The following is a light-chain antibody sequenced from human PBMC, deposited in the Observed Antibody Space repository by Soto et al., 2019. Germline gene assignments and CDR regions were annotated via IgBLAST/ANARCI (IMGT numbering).Light chain of an antibody. CDR1: SSDFGDYNY. V-gene: IGLV2-14*01. J-gene: IGLJ3*02. CDR3: NSYTIASTWV. CDR2: EVS. Sequence: QSALTQPASVSGSPGQAITISCTGTSSDFGDYNYVSWYQQHPGNAPKLMISEVSNRPSGISNRFSGSKSGNTASLIISGLQAEDEADYYLNSYTIASTWVFGGGTKLTVL.